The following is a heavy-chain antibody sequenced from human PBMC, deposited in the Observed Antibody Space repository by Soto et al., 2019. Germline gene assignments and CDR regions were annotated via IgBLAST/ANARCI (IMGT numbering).Heavy chain of an antibody. CDR3: ARGAGVSRPDYYYYGMDV. Sequence: GASVKVSCKASGYTFTGYYMHWVRQAPGQGLEWMGWINPNSGGTNYAQKFQGWVTMTRDTSIGTAYMELSRLRSDDTAVYYCARGAGVSRPDYYYYGMDVWGQGTTVTVSS. V-gene: IGHV1-2*04. J-gene: IGHJ6*02. D-gene: IGHD3-10*01. CDR1: GYTFTGYY. CDR2: INPNSGGT.